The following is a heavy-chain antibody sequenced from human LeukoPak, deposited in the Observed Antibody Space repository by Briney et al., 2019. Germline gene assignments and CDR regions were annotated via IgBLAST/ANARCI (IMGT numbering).Heavy chain of an antibody. J-gene: IGHJ4*02. CDR2: IYWDGDE. CDR3: AHIGSPPQKYSSSWFWARFDY. D-gene: IGHD6-13*01. Sequence: SGPTLANPTPTLTLTCTFSGFSLSTSGVGVSWIRQPPGKALEWLALIYWDGDERYSPSLKSRLTITKDTSKNQVVLTMTHIDPVDTATYYCAHIGSPPQKYSSSWFWARFDYWGQGTLVTVSS. CDR1: GFSLSTSGVG. V-gene: IGHV2-5*02.